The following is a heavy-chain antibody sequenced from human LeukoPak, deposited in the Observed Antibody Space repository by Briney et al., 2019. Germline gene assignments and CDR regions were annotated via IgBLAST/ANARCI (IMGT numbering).Heavy chain of an antibody. CDR1: GDSISTDGCN. Sequence: SETLSLTCPVSGDSISTDGCNWTWIRQPPGKGLEWFGSISYSGSTFYNPSLMSRATISVDTSKNHFSLRLSSVTAADTAVYYLARHGPVESSVFYYWGQGTLVTVSS. D-gene: IGHD3-22*01. CDR3: ARHGPVESSVFYY. V-gene: IGHV4-39*01. CDR2: ISYSGST. J-gene: IGHJ4*02.